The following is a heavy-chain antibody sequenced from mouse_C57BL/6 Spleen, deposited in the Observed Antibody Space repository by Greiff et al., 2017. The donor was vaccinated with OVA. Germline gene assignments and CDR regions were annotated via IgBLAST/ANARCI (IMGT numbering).Heavy chain of an antibody. CDR1: GYTFTSYW. V-gene: IGHV1-55*01. J-gene: IGHJ4*01. Sequence: VQLQQPGAELVKPGASVKMSCKASGYTFTSYWITWVKQRPGQGLEWIGDIYPGSGSTNYNEKFKSKATLTVDTSSSTAYMQLSSLTSEDSAVYYCARSGKNYYGSSYAMDYWGQGTSVTVSS. D-gene: IGHD1-1*01. CDR2: IYPGSGST. CDR3: ARSGKNYYGSSYAMDY.